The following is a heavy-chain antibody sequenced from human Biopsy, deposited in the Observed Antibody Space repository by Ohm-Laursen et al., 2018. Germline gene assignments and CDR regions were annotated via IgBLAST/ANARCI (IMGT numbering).Heavy chain of an antibody. Sequence: SETLSLTCAVYGGSFSGYYWSWIRQPPGKGLEWIGEINHSGSTNYNPSLKSRVTISVDTSKNQFSLKLSSVTAADTAVYYCARGQRHYYFLTGYSNADATDVWGQGTTVTVSS. CDR2: INHSGST. V-gene: IGHV4-34*01. J-gene: IGHJ6*02. CDR3: ARGQRHYYFLTGYSNADATDV. CDR1: GGSFSGYY. D-gene: IGHD3-9*01.